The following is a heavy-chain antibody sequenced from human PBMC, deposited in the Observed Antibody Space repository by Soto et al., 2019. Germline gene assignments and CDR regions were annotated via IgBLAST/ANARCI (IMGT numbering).Heavy chain of an antibody. J-gene: IGHJ4*02. D-gene: IGHD3-22*01. CDR3: ARDRPYYYDSSGYTNACFDY. V-gene: IGHV3-21*01. CDR1: GFTFSSYS. Sequence: GGSLRLSCAASGFTFSSYSMNWVRQAPGKGLEWVSSISSSSSYIYYADSVKGRFTISRDNAKNSLYLQMNSLRAEDTAVYYCARDRPYYYDSSGYTNACFDYWGQGTLVTVSS. CDR2: ISSSSSYI.